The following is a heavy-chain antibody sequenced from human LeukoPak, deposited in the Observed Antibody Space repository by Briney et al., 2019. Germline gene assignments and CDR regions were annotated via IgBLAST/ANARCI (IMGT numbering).Heavy chain of an antibody. CDR1: GFTFSSYA. D-gene: IGHD1-1*01. V-gene: IGHV3-30*04. CDR3: ARDNELSM. J-gene: IGHJ4*02. Sequence: GRSLRLSCAASGFTFSSYAMHWVRQAPGKGLEWVAVISYDGSNKYYADSVKGRFNISRDNSKNTLYLQMNSLRAEDTAVYYCARDNELSMWGQGTLVTVSS. CDR2: ISYDGSNK.